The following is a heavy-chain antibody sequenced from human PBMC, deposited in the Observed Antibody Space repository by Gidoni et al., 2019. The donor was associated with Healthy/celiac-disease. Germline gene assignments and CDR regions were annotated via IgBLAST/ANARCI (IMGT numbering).Heavy chain of an antibody. CDR3: ASPPNCSGGSCYPNDPGISRYFDY. Sequence: QLPLQESGPGLVKPSETLSPTCTVSVGSLSSSRYYWCWLRQPPGKGLEWIGSIYYSGSTYYNPSLKSRVTISVDTAKNQFSLKLSSVTAADTAVYYCASPPNCSGGSCYPNDPGISRYFDYWGQGTLVTVSS. D-gene: IGHD2-15*01. J-gene: IGHJ4*02. V-gene: IGHV4-39*01. CDR2: IYYSGST. CDR1: VGSLSSSRYY.